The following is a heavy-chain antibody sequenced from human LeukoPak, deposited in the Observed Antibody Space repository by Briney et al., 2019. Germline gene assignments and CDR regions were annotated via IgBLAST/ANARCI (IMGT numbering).Heavy chain of an antibody. CDR2: IAPSSGTT. V-gene: IGHV1-46*01. CDR3: ARASGSSAVPFDY. Sequence: ASVKVSCKASGYTFTSNYIHWVRQAPGQGLEWMGVIAPSSGTTSYAQRFQGRVTMTRDTSTSTLYMELSSLTSEDTAVYYCARASGSSAVPFDYWGQGTLVTVSS. D-gene: IGHD3-10*01. J-gene: IGHJ4*02. CDR1: GYTFTSNY.